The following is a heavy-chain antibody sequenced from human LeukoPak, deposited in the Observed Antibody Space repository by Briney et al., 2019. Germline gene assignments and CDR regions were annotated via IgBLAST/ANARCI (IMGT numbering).Heavy chain of an antibody. CDR3: AELGITMIGGV. Sequence: GGSLRLSCAASGFTFNNYNMNWVRQAPGKALEWVSSITSSGAYIFYADSVKGRFTISRDNAKDSLYLQMNSLRAEDTAVYYCAELGITMIGGVWGKGTTVTISS. V-gene: IGHV3-21*01. J-gene: IGHJ6*04. D-gene: IGHD3-10*02. CDR2: ITSSGAYI. CDR1: GFTFNNYN.